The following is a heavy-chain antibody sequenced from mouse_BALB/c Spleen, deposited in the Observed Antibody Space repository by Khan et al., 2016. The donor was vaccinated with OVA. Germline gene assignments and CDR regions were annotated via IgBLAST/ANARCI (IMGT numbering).Heavy chain of an antibody. CDR3: TRGGYGSFAY. V-gene: IGHV1-5*01. J-gene: IGHJ3*01. CDR1: GYNFTSFW. Sequence: EVQLQQSGTVLARPGASVKMSCKASGYNFTSFWMHWVKQRPGQGLEWIGGIFPGNSDTSYNQKFKGKAKLTAVTSASTAYMELSSLTNEDSADYYCTRGGYGSFAYWGQGTLVTVSA. D-gene: IGHD1-2*01. CDR2: IFPGNSDT.